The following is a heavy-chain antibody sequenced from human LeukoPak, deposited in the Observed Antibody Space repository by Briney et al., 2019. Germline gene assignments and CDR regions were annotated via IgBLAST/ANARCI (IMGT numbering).Heavy chain of an antibody. CDR2: INPNSGGT. D-gene: IGHD5-18*01. V-gene: IGHV1-2*02. CDR1: GYTFTGYY. J-gene: IGHJ4*02. Sequence: GASVKVSCKASGYTFTGYYMHWVRQAPGQGLEWMGWINPNSGGTNYAQKFQGRVTMTRDTSISTAYMELSRLRSDDTAVYYCAGGDTAMVTSHFDYWGQGTLVTVSS. CDR3: AGGDTAMVTSHFDY.